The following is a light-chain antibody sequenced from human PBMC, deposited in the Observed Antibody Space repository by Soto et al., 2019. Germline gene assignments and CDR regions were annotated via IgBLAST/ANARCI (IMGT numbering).Light chain of an antibody. Sequence: QSVLTQPASVSGSPGQSITLSCTGTSSDVGGYNYVSWYQQHPGKAPKLLIYEVSNRPSGVSNRFSGSKSGNTASLTISGLQAEDEADYYCSSYTSSSTLEVGGGTKLTVL. J-gene: IGLJ2*01. CDR3: SSYTSSSTLE. CDR2: EVS. V-gene: IGLV2-14*01. CDR1: SSDVGGYNY.